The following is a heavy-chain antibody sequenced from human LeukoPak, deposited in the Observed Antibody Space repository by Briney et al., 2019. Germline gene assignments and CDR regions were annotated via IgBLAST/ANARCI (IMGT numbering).Heavy chain of an antibody. J-gene: IGHJ4*02. CDR2: ISYDGSNK. V-gene: IGHV3-30*18. Sequence: GGSLRLSCAASGFTFSSYGMHWVRQAPGKGLEWVAVISYDGSNKYYADSVKGRITISRDNSKSTLYLQMNSLRAEDTAVYYCAKDRWEVRGVLDYWGQGTLVTVSS. D-gene: IGHD3-10*01. CDR1: GFTFSSYG. CDR3: AKDRWEVRGVLDY.